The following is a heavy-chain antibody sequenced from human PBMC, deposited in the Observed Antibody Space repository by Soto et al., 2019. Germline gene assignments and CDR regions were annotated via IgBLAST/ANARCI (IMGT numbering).Heavy chain of an antibody. CDR3: AKATTNGGWFNPFDS. CDR1: GFTFRTYT. J-gene: IGHJ4*02. Sequence: GGSLRLSCVASGFTFRTYTINWVRQAPGKGLEWVSGIRGFSPYTFYAESVKGRFTISRDNAKNSLYLQMNSLGVEDTAVYYCAKATTNGGWFNPFDSWGQGALVTVSS. D-gene: IGHD6-19*01. V-gene: IGHV3-21*04. CDR2: IRGFSPYT.